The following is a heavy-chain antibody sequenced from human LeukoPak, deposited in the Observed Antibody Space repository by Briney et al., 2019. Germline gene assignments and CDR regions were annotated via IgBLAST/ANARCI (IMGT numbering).Heavy chain of an antibody. CDR1: GLTVSSNY. V-gene: IGHV3-53*01. D-gene: IGHD3-10*01. Sequence: GGSLRLSCAASGLTVSSNYMSWVRQGPGKGLEWVSSIYRDGSTYYADSVKGRFTISRDNSKNTVYLQMNSLRAEDTGVYYCARDQGLGHYFDSWGQGTLVTVSS. CDR2: IYRDGST. J-gene: IGHJ4*02. CDR3: ARDQGLGHYFDS.